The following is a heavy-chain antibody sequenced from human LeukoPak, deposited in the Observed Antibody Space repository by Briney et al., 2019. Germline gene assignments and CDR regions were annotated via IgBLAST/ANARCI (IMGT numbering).Heavy chain of an antibody. CDR2: IYPGDSDT. V-gene: IGHV5-51*01. J-gene: IGHJ4*02. CDR3: ARHGEDNYGYAY. D-gene: IGHD5-18*01. CDR1: GYTLTSYW. Sequence: GESLKISCKGSGYTLTSYWIGWVRRLPGKGLEWMGTIYPGDSDTRYSPSFEGQVTISADKSISTAYLQWSSLKASDTAMYYCARHGEDNYGYAYWGQGTLVTVSS.